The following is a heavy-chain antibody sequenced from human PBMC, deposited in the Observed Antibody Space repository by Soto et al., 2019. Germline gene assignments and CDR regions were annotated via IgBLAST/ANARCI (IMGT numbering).Heavy chain of an antibody. J-gene: IGHJ4*02. V-gene: IGHV1-18*04. CDR1: GYSFSLYG. Sequence: QVQLVQSGAEMKKPGASVKVSCKASGYSFSLYGISWVRQAPGQGLEWMGWISTYNGNTKYAQKVQDRVTFTTDTSAITAYMELTSLGSDDTAVYYCARMIASSLDYCGQATLVTVSS. CDR2: ISTYNGNT. CDR3: ARMIASSLDY. D-gene: IGHD2-21*01.